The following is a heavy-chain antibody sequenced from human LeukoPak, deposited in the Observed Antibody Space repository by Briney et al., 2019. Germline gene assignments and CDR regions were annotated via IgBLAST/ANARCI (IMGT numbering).Heavy chain of an antibody. CDR1: GYTFTVYH. J-gene: IGHJ4*02. CDR3: VRENWYYDH. CDR2: IYPPTGGT. V-gene: IGHV1-2*02. D-gene: IGHD3-16*01. Sequence: GASVKVSCKTSGYTFTVYHMHWVRQAPGQGLEFVGWIYPPTGGTVLAGKFQGRVTMTRDTSIAAAYMELSGLTFDDTAVYYCVRENWYYDHWGQGTLVTVSS.